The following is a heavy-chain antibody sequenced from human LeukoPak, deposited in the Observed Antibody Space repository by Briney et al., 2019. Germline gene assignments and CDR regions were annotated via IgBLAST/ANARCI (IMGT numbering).Heavy chain of an antibody. CDR2: IGGSGGST. CDR1: GFTFSSYA. V-gene: IGHV3-23*01. J-gene: IGHJ4*02. CDR3: AKGAKTYYYDSSGYSGVY. D-gene: IGHD3-22*01. Sequence: GGSLRLSCAASGFTFSSYAMSWVRQAPGKGLEWVSAIGGSGGSTYYADSVKGRFTISRDNSKNTLYLQMNSLRAEDTAVYYCAKGAKTYYYDSSGYSGVYWGQGTLVTVSS.